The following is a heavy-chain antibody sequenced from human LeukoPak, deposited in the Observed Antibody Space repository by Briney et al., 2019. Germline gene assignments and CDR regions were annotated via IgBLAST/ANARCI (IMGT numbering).Heavy chain of an antibody. CDR1: GYTFTGYH. CDR3: AKDDSISSANAFDI. Sequence: ASVKVSSMASGYTFTGYHMHWVRQAPGQGLEWMGWINSNTGGTNYAQEFQGRVTMTRDTSISTAYMDLSSLRSDDTAVYYCAKDDSISSANAFDIWGQGTMVSVSS. J-gene: IGHJ3*02. D-gene: IGHD6-6*01. CDR2: INSNTGGT. V-gene: IGHV1-2*02.